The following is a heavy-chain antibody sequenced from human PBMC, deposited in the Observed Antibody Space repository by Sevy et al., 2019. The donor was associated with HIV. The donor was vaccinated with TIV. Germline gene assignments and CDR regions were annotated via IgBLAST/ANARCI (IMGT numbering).Heavy chain of an antibody. D-gene: IGHD3-16*01. V-gene: IGHV3-30*02. Sequence: GGSLRLSCVASGFTFSLSGMFWVRHAPGRGLDWVAFIQFDGSNKYYGDSVKGRFTISRDNSKNTLYLQMNGLRVEDTAVDYCAKWCGGGGGGFKYYYMDVWGTGTTVTVSS. CDR3: AKWCGGGGGGFKYYYMDV. CDR1: GFTFSLSG. CDR2: IQFDGSNK. J-gene: IGHJ6*03.